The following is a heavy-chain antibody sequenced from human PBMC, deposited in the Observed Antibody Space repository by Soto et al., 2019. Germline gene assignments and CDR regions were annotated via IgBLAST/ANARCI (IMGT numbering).Heavy chain of an antibody. J-gene: IGHJ6*02. D-gene: IGHD3-10*01. V-gene: IGHV1-69*01. CDR2: FIPILGSA. CDR3: ARDYTSLRGLVMDV. Sequence: QVQLVQSGAEVKKPGSSVRVSCKASGGTFSNHAINWVRQAPGQGLEWIGGFIPILGSAKYAQKFQGSVTITADESASTAYVEVSSLRFEDMAVYYWARDYTSLRGLVMDVWGQGTTVTVSS. CDR1: GGTFSNHA.